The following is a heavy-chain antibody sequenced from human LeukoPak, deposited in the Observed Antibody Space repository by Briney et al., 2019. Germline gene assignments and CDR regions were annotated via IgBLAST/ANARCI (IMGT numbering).Heavy chain of an antibody. CDR1: GGSFSGCY. D-gene: IGHD3-10*01. CDR2: INHSGST. Sequence: RASETLSLTCAVYGGSFSGCYWSWIRQPPGKGLEWIGEINHSGSTNYNPSLKSRVTISVDTSKNQFSLKLSSVTAADTAVYYCARGTKVATTMVDYWGQGTLVTVSS. CDR3: ARGTKVATTMVDY. V-gene: IGHV4-34*01. J-gene: IGHJ4*02.